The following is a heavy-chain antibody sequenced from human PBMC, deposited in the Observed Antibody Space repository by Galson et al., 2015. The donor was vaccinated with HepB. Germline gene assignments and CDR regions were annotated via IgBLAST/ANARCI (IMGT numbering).Heavy chain of an antibody. CDR2: IYPDDPDT. CDR3: ARTFDPLAFRWVLP. D-gene: IGHD2/OR15-2a*01. J-gene: IGHJ5*02. V-gene: IGHV5-51*01. CDR1: GYSFTSYW. Sequence: QSGAEVKKPGESLKISCKGSGYSFTSYWIGWVRQMPGKGLEWMGIIYPDDPDTRYSPSFQGQVTISADKSISTAYLQWSSLKASDTGMYYFARTFDPLAFRWVLPSGHGTLVTAS.